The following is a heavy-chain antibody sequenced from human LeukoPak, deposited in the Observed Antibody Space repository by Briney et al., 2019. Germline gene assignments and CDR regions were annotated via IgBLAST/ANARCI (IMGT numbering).Heavy chain of an antibody. D-gene: IGHD6-13*01. V-gene: IGHV3-21*01. Sequence: GGSLRLSCAAYGFTFSSNSTNWVRQAPGKWLEWVSSISSMSSYIYYAVSVKGRFTMSRDNAKNSLYLQMNSLRAEDTAVYYCARARIAAAADPFDYWGQGTLVTVSS. CDR3: ARARIAAAADPFDY. J-gene: IGHJ4*02. CDR2: ISSMSSYI. CDR1: GFTFSSNS.